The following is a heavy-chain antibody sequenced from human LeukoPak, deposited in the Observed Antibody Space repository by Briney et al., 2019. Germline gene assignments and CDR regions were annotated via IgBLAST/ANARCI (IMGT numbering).Heavy chain of an antibody. V-gene: IGHV4-59*01. CDR3: ARAYDSSGYYYPDP. CDR1: GGSISSYY. D-gene: IGHD3-22*01. Sequence: KTSETLSLTCTVSGGSISSYYWNWIRQPPGKGLEWIGYIYYSGSTNYNPSLKSRVTISVDTSKNQFSLKLSSVTAADTAVYYCARAYDSSGYYYPDPWGQGTLVTVSS. CDR2: IYYSGST. J-gene: IGHJ5*02.